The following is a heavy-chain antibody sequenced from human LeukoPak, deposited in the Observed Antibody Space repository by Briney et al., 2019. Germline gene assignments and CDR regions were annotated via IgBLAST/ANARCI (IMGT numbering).Heavy chain of an antibody. V-gene: IGHV3-30*02. J-gene: IGHJ4*02. CDR2: IRYDGSNK. CDR3: AKDLEYQLPPVGY. Sequence: PGGSLRLSCAASGFIFSTYGMHWVRQAPGKGLEWVAFIRYDGSNKYYADSVKGRFTISRDNSKNTLYLQMNSLRAEDTAVYYCAKDLEYQLPPVGYWGQGTLVTVSS. D-gene: IGHD2-2*01. CDR1: GFIFSTYG.